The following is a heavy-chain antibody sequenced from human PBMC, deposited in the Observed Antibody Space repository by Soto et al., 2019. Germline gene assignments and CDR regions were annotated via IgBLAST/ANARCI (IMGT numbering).Heavy chain of an antibody. V-gene: IGHV5-51*01. CDR1: GYSFTSYW. Sequence: GESLKISCKGSGYSFTSYWIGWVRQMPGKGLEWMGIIYPGDSDTRYSPSFQGQVTISAGKSISTAYLQWSSLKASDTAMYYCARRHSGYDYVRPLYYCGQGTPVPVSS. CDR2: IYPGDSDT. D-gene: IGHD5-12*01. J-gene: IGHJ4*02. CDR3: ARRHSGYDYVRPLYY.